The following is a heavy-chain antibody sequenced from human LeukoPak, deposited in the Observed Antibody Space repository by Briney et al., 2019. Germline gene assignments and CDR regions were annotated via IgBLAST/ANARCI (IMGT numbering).Heavy chain of an antibody. D-gene: IGHD1-26*01. Sequence: SQTLSFTCAVSGGPISSGGYSWAWLRQPPGKGLEWIGYIFQSGSPSYNPSLRSRVTISVDTSRNQFSLKLNSVTAADTAMYYCARDRAGLGLLDFWGPGTMVTVSS. V-gene: IGHV4-30-2*01. CDR1: GGPISSGGYS. CDR3: ARDRAGLGLLDF. J-gene: IGHJ3*01. CDR2: IFQSGSP.